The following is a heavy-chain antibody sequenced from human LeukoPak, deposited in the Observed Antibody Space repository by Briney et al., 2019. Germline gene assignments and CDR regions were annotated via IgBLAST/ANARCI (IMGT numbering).Heavy chain of an antibody. CDR3: ARGVTIFGVVILHFDY. CDR2: MNPNSGNT. J-gene: IGHJ4*02. D-gene: IGHD3-3*01. V-gene: IGHV1-8*03. CDR1: GYTFTSYD. Sequence: ASVKVSCKASGYTFTSYDINWVRQATGQGLEWMGWMNPNSGNTGYAQKFQGRVTITRNTSISTAYMELSSLRSEDTAVYYCARGVTIFGVVILHFDYWGQGTLVTVSS.